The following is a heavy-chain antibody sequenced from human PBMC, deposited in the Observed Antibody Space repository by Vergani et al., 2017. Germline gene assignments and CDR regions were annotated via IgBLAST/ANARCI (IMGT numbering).Heavy chain of an antibody. Sequence: EVLLAESGGRMVRPGGSLRLSCAASGFTFSTYAMTWVRQAPGKGLEWVSTISSDGGSTYYADSVKGRFTISRDNSKNTLSLQMNSLTAEDTAIYYCAGPQGTSAYYYGGFDYWGQGILVTVSS. J-gene: IGHJ4*02. CDR1: GFTFSTYA. V-gene: IGHV3-23*04. CDR2: ISSDGGST. D-gene: IGHD3-22*01. CDR3: AGPQGTSAYYYGGFDY.